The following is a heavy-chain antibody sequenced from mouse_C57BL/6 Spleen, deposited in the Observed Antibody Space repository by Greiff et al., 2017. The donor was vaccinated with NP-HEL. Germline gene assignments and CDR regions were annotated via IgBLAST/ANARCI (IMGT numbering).Heavy chain of an antibody. CDR1: GYTFTAYW. CDR3: ASPRYYGSSAWFAY. CDR2: ILPGSGST. Sequence: VQLQQSGAELMKPGASVKLSCKATGYTFTAYWIEWVKQRPGHGLEWIGEILPGSGSTNYNEKFKGKATVTADTSSNTAYMQLSSLTTEDSAIYYCASPRYYGSSAWFAYWGQGTLVTVSA. D-gene: IGHD1-1*01. J-gene: IGHJ3*01. V-gene: IGHV1-9*01.